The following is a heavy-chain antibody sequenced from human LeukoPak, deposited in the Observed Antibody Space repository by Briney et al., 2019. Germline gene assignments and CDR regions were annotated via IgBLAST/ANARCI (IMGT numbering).Heavy chain of an antibody. V-gene: IGHV3-7*01. CDR2: IKQDGSEK. CDR3: ASPRYYYDSSGFDY. J-gene: IGHJ4*02. D-gene: IGHD3-22*01. Sequence: GGSLRLSCAASGFTFSSYWMTWVRQAPGKGLEWVANIKQDGSEKHYVDSVKGRFTISRDNAKNSLYLQMNSLRAEDTAVYYCASPRYYYDSSGFDYWGQGTLVTVSS. CDR1: GFTFSSYW.